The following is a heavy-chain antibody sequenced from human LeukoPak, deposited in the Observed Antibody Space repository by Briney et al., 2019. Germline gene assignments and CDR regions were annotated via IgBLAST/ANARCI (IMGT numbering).Heavy chain of an antibody. D-gene: IGHD6-13*01. J-gene: IGHJ4*02. CDR1: GFTFTSSA. CDR2: IVDGSGNT. Sequence: ASVKVSCKASGFTFTSSAMQWVRQARGQRLEWIGCIVDGSGNTHYAQKFQERVTITRDISTSTAYMELSSLRSEDTAMYYCAATRGIAAATFVYWGQGTRVTVSS. V-gene: IGHV1-58*02. CDR3: AATRGIAAATFVY.